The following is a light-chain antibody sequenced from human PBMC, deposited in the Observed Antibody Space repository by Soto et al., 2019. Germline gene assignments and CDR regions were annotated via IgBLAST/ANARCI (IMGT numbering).Light chain of an antibody. CDR2: WAS. V-gene: IGKV4-1*01. CDR1: QSVLYSSNNKNY. Sequence: DIVMTQSPDSLAVSLGERATINCKSSQSVLYSSNNKNYLAWYQQKPGQPPKLLIYWASTRDSGVPDRFSGSGSGTEFTLTICSLQAEDVAVYYCQQYYSTPYTFGQGTKLEIK. J-gene: IGKJ2*01. CDR3: QQYYSTPYT.